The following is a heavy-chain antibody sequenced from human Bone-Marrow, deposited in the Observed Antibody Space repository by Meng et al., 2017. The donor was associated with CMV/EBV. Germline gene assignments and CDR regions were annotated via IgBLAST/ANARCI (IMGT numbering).Heavy chain of an antibody. J-gene: IGHJ4*02. CDR2: IYYSGST. Sequence: GSLRLSCTVSGGSVSSGSYYWSWIRQPPGKGLEWIGYIYYSGSTNYNPSLKSRVTMSVDTSKNQFSLKLSSVTAADTAVYYCARDRDDSSSSDYWGQGTLVTVSS. CDR1: GGSVSSGSYY. D-gene: IGHD6-6*01. V-gene: IGHV4-61*01. CDR3: ARDRDDSSSSDY.